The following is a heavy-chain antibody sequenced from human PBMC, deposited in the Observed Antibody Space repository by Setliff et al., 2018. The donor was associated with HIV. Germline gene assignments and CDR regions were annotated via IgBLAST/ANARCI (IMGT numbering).Heavy chain of an antibody. CDR1: GYTISSGYF. CDR2: IYYHGST. Sequence: SETLSLTCALSGYTISSGYFWGWIRQPPGKGLEWIGTIYYHGSTYYNPSLKSRVTISIDTSKNQFSLQLTSVTAADTAVYYCVNPSGAMGDFDSWGQGTLVTVSS. CDR3: VNPSGAMGDFDS. V-gene: IGHV4-38-2*01. D-gene: IGHD3-16*01. J-gene: IGHJ4*02.